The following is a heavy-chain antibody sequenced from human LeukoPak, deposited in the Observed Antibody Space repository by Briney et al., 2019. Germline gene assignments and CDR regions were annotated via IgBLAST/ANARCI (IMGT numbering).Heavy chain of an antibody. CDR1: GYTFTSYY. J-gene: IGHJ4*02. CDR3: ARDSFYYYDSSGYYPSAY. CDR2: INPSGGST. D-gene: IGHD3-22*01. Sequence: GASVKVSCKASGYTFTSYYMRWVRQAPGQGLEWMGIINPSGGSTSYAQKFQGRVTMTRDTSTSTVYMGLSSLRSEDTAVYYCARDSFYYYDSSGYYPSAYWGQGTLVTVSS. V-gene: IGHV1-46*01.